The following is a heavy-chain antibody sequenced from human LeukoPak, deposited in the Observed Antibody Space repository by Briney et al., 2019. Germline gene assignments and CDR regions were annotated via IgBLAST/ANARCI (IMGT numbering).Heavy chain of an antibody. CDR3: ARSVESSSSPSFDP. CDR2: ISKDGSNE. J-gene: IGHJ5*02. Sequence: GGSLRLSCAASGFTFSSYAMSWVRQAPGKGLEWVAVISKDGSNEYYADSVKGRFTISRDNSKNTLYLQMNSLRSEDTAVYYCARSVESSSSPSFDPWGQGTLVTVSS. CDR1: GFTFSSYA. V-gene: IGHV3-30*04. D-gene: IGHD2-2*01.